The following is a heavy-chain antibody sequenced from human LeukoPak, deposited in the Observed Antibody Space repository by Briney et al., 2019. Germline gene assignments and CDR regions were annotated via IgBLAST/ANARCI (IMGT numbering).Heavy chain of an antibody. CDR2: VSYDGSNK. Sequence: PGGSLRLSCAASGFTFGSYGMHWVRQAPGKGLEWVAVVSYDGSNKYYADSVKGRFTISRDHSKNTLSLQLHSLRTEDTAVYYCAKRDWPENAFDVWGQGTMVTVSS. V-gene: IGHV3-30*18. J-gene: IGHJ3*01. CDR1: GFTFGSYG. CDR3: AKRDWPENAFDV. D-gene: IGHD2-21*01.